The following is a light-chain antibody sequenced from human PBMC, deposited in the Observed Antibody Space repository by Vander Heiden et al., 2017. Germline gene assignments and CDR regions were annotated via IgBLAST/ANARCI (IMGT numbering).Light chain of an antibody. V-gene: IGLV3-21*02. CDR2: DDS. J-gene: IGLJ1*01. CDR3: QVWDSSNDHYV. Sequence: SHVLTQPPSVSVAPGQTARITCGGNNIESKSVHWYQQKPGQAPVLVVYDDSDRPSGIPERFSGSKSGNTATLTISRVEAGDEADYYCQVWDSSNDHYVFGTGTKVTGL. CDR1: NIESKS.